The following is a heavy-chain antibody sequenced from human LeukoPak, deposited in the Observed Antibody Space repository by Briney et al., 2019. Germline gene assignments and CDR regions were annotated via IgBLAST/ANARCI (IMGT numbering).Heavy chain of an antibody. CDR2: IHHSGST. CDR3: AGGGLVRGTGTVYPDY. J-gene: IGHJ4*02. Sequence: SETLSLTCTVSDGSIRSNYWNWIRQPPGKGLEWIACIHHSGSTNYTPSLKSRVTISVDMSKNQFSLKLTSVTAADTAVYYCAGGGLVRGTGTVYPDYWGQGTLVTVSS. CDR1: DGSIRSNY. V-gene: IGHV4-59*08. D-gene: IGHD3-16*01.